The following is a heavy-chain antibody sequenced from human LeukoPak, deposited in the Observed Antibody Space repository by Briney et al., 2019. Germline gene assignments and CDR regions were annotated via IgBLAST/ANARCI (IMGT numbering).Heavy chain of an antibody. CDR3: ARAHNWRYGTFDY. CDR2: ISSSSSYI. D-gene: IGHD1-20*01. J-gene: IGHJ4*02. V-gene: IGHV3-21*01. CDR1: GFTFSSYN. Sequence: GGSLGLSCAASGFTFSSYNMNWVRQAPGKGLEWVSSISSSSSYIYYADSVKGRFTISRDNAKNSLYLQMNSLRAEDTAVYYCARAHNWRYGTFDYWGQGTLVTVSS.